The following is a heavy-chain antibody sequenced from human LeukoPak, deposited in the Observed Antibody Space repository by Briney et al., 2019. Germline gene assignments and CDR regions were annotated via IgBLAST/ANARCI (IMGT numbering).Heavy chain of an antibody. D-gene: IGHD2-2*01. CDR2: IYYSGST. V-gene: IGHV4-59*08. CDR3: ASHRCSSTSCPTDAFDI. Sequence: SETLSLTCTVSGGSISSYYWSWIRQPPGKGLEWIGYIYYSGSTNYNPSLKSRVTISVDTSKNQFSLKLSSVTAADTAVYYCASHRCSSTSCPTDAFDIWGQGTMVTVSS. J-gene: IGHJ3*02. CDR1: GGSISSYY.